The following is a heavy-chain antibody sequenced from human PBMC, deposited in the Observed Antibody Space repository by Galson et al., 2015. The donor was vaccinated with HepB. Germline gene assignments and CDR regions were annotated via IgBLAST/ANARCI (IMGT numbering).Heavy chain of an antibody. D-gene: IGHD3-10*01. V-gene: IGHV3-30*07. CDR1: GFTFSRHA. J-gene: IGHJ4*02. CDR2: ISSDYTSK. CDR3: ASDCDGSGSFYNMLGY. Sequence: SLRLSCAVSGFTFSRHAFHWVRQAPGRGLECVALISSDYTSKFYADSVKGRLSISRDNSKDTVYLQMNSLRDEDTAVYYCASDCDGSGSFYNMLGYWGQGTMVTVSS.